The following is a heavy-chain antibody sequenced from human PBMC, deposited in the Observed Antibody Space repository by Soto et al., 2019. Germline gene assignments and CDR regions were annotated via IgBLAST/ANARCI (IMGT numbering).Heavy chain of an antibody. J-gene: IGHJ6*02. V-gene: IGHV4-31*03. D-gene: IGHD1-26*01. CDR3: ARDTYSGCYYVRGYYYGMAV. CDR2: IYYSGST. Sequence: SETLSLTCTVSGGSISSGGYYWSWIRQHPGKGLEWIGYIYYSGSTYYNPSLKSRVTISVDTSKNQFSLKLSSVTAADTAVYYCARDTYSGCYYVRGYYYGMAVWGQGTSVTVSS. CDR1: GGSISSGGYY.